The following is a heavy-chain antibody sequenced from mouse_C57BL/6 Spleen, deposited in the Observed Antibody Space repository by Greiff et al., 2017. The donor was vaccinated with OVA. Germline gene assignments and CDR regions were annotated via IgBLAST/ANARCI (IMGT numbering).Heavy chain of an antibody. CDR1: GYTFTDYY. CDR2: INPYNGGT. V-gene: IGHV1-19*01. J-gene: IGHJ1*03. D-gene: IGHD1-2*01. Sequence: VQLQQSGPVLVKPGASVKMSCKASGYTFTDYYMNWVKQSHGKSLEWIGVINPYNGGTSYNQKFKGKATLTVDKSSSTAYMELNSLTSEDSAVYYCASSDGYNWYFDVWGTGTTVTVSS. CDR3: ASSDGYNWYFDV.